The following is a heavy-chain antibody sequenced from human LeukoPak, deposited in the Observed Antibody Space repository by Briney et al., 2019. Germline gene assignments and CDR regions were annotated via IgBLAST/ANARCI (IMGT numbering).Heavy chain of an antibody. Sequence: PGGSLRLSCAASGFTFSTSAMTWVRQAPGKGLDWVSSIASGGGRDTYYADSVKGRFTISGDDSKNTLYLQMNSLRAEDTAVYYCAKVQLGIGVDYWGQGTLVTVSS. D-gene: IGHD7-27*01. J-gene: IGHJ4*02. CDR1: GFTFSTSA. CDR3: AKVQLGIGVDY. CDR2: IASGGGRDT. V-gene: IGHV3-23*01.